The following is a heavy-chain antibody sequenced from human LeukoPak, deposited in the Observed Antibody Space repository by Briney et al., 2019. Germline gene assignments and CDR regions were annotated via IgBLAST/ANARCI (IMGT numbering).Heavy chain of an antibody. CDR3: ARVMGTDYYYGSGSYYTTPDFDY. Sequence: ASVKVSCKASGYTFTGYYMHWGRQAPGQGREWMGWINPNSGGTNYAQKFQGRVTMTRDTSISTAYMELSRLRSDDTAVYYCARVMGTDYYYGSGSYYTTPDFDYWGQGTLVTVSS. V-gene: IGHV1-2*02. J-gene: IGHJ4*02. CDR2: INPNSGGT. D-gene: IGHD3-10*01. CDR1: GYTFTGYY.